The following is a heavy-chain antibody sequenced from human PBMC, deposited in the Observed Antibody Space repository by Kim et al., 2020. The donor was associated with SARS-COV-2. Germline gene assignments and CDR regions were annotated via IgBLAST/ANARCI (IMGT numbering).Heavy chain of an antibody. Sequence: SETLSLTCTVSGGSISSSSYYWGWIRQPPGKGLEWIGSIYYSGSTYYNPSLKSRVTISVDTSKNQFSLKLSSVTAADTAVYYCARVGVVVRVLDYWGQGTLVTVSS. J-gene: IGHJ4*02. CDR1: GGSISSSSYY. CDR2: IYYSGST. V-gene: IGHV4-39*01. CDR3: ARVGVVVRVLDY. D-gene: IGHD3-22*01.